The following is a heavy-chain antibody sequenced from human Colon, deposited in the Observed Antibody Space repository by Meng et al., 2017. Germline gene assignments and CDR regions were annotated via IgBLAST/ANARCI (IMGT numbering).Heavy chain of an antibody. CDR1: GFIFSDYY. Sequence: QVQLVESGGDLVRPGGSLRLSCAASGFIFSDYYMSWIRQAPGKGLQWVSYISQSGTTKYYTDAVRGRFTVSRDNAKNSPFLQMNSLRPDDTAIYYCARDLGAPWGQGTLVTVSS. V-gene: IGHV3-11*01. D-gene: IGHD3-16*01. CDR2: ISQSGTTK. CDR3: ARDLGAP. J-gene: IGHJ5*02.